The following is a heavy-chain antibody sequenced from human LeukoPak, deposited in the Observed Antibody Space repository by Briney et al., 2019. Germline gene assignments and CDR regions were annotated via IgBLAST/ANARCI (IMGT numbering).Heavy chain of an antibody. D-gene: IGHD2-2*01. CDR3: ARPRGYCSSTSCYDAFDI. CDR2: IYYSGST. J-gene: IGHJ3*02. V-gene: IGHV4-59*08. CDR1: GGSISSYY. Sequence: PSETLSLTCTVSGGSISSYYWSWIRQPPGKGLEWIGYIYYSGSTNYNPSLKSRVTISVDTPKNQFSLKLSSVTAADTAVYYCARPRGYCSSTSCYDAFDIWGQGTMVTVSS.